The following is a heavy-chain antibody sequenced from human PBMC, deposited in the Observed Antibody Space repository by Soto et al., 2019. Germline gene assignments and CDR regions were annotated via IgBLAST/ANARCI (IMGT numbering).Heavy chain of an antibody. D-gene: IGHD3-10*01. Sequence: GGSLRLSCAASGFTFSDYYMSWIRQAPGKGLEWVSYISSSGSTIYYADSVKGRFTISRDNAKNSLYLQMNSLRAEDTAVYYCARVYGSGSYWYYFDYWGQGTLVTVSS. CDR3: ARVYGSGSYWYYFDY. CDR2: ISSSGSTI. CDR1: GFTFSDYY. V-gene: IGHV3-11*01. J-gene: IGHJ4*02.